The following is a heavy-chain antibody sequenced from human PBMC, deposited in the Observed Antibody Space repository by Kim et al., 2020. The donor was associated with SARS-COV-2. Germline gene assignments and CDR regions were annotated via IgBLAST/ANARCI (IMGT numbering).Heavy chain of an antibody. V-gene: IGHV3-15*01. J-gene: IGHJ2*01. Sequence: RFTISRDDSKNTLYLQMNSLKTEDTAVYYCTTVTGYSSGWPHGVYWYLDLWGRGTLVTVSS. D-gene: IGHD6-19*01. CDR3: TTVTGYSSGWPHGVYWYLDL.